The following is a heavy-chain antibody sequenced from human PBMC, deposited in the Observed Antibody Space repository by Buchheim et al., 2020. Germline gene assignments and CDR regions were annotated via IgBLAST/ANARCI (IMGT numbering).Heavy chain of an antibody. CDR1: GYRFTSYW. CDR2: IYPYDSNS. V-gene: IGHV5-51*01. Sequence: EVQLVQSGAEVKKPGESLKISCSGSGYRFTSYWIAWVRQMPGKGLEWMGIIYPYDSNSRYNPSFQGQVTISADKSTNTAYLQWNSLQASDTAIYYCARRSNQLRIANNYYYHMDVWGKGTT. D-gene: IGHD2-21*01. CDR3: ARRSNQLRIANNYYYHMDV. J-gene: IGHJ6*03.